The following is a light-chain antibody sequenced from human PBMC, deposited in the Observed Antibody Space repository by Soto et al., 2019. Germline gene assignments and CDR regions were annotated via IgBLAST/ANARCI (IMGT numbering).Light chain of an antibody. J-gene: IGLJ1*01. V-gene: IGLV2-11*01. CDR1: SGDVGGYNY. CDR3: CSYAGSYTWV. Sequence: QYALTQPRSVSGSPGQSVTISCTGTSGDVGGYNYVSWYRQHPGKAPKLMIYDVSKRPSGVPDRFSGSKSGNTASLTISGLQAEDEADYYCCSYAGSYTWVFVTGTKLTDL. CDR2: DVS.